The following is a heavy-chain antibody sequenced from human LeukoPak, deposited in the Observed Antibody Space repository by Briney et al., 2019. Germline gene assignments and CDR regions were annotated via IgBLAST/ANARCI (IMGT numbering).Heavy chain of an antibody. V-gene: IGHV3-23*01. CDR1: GFAFSSYA. CDR3: AKDCCGGDWSDAFDI. D-gene: IGHD2-21*02. CDR2: ISGSGGSK. J-gene: IGHJ3*02. Sequence: GGSLRLSCAASGFAFSSYAMSWVRQAPGKGLEWVSGISGSGGSKYYADSVKGRFTISRHNSKNTLSLQMNSLRADDTAVYYCAKDCCGGDWSDAFDIWGQGTMVTVSS.